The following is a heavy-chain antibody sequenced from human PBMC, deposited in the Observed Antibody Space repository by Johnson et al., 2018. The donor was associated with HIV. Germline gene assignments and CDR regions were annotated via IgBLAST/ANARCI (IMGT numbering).Heavy chain of an antibody. Sequence: VQLVESGGGVVRPGKSLRLSCAASGFTFDDFAMHWVRQAPGKGLEWVSGISWDSGSIGYADSVKGRFTISRDNAKNSLYLQMNSLRAEDTALYYCAKPYYYDSSDAFDIWGQGTMVTVSS. CDR2: ISWDSGSI. CDR1: GFTFDDFA. J-gene: IGHJ3*02. CDR3: AKPYYYDSSDAFDI. D-gene: IGHD3-22*01. V-gene: IGHV3-9*01.